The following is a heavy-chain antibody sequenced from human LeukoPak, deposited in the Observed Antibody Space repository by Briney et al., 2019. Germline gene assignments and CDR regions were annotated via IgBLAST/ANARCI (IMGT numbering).Heavy chain of an antibody. J-gene: IGHJ4*02. D-gene: IGHD1-14*01. CDR2: IYTSGST. Sequence: SETLSLTCTVSGGSISSYYWSWIRQPAGKGLEWIGRIYTSGSTNYNPSLKSRVTMSVDTSKNQFSLKLSSVTAADTAVYYCARDRKAGPGKNHASFDYWGQGTLVTVSS. CDR1: GGSISSYY. V-gene: IGHV4-4*07. CDR3: ARDRKAGPGKNHASFDY.